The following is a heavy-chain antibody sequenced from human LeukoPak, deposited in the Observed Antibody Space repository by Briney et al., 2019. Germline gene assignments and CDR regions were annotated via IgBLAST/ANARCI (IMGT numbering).Heavy chain of an antibody. V-gene: IGHV3-48*03. CDR1: GFTFSSYE. J-gene: IGHJ6*03. CDR3: ARDPGLAYYYYMDV. D-gene: IGHD5/OR15-5a*01. Sequence: QAGGSLRLSCAASGFTFSSYEMNWVRQAPGKGLEWVSYISYGSSTIYYADSVKGRFTISRDNAKNSLYLQMNSLRVEDTAVYYCARDPGLAYYYYMDVWGKGTTVTVSS. CDR2: ISYGSSTI.